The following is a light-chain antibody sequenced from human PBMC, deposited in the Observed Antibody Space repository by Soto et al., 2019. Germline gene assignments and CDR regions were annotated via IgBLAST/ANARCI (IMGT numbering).Light chain of an antibody. J-gene: IGKJ1*01. Sequence: EIVLTQSPGTLSLSPGERATLSCRASQSVSSSYLAWYQQKPGQAPRLLIYGASSRATGFPDRFSGSGSGTDFTLTISRLEPEDFAVYYCQQYGDSPTFGQGTKWIS. V-gene: IGKV3-20*01. CDR2: GAS. CDR3: QQYGDSPT. CDR1: QSVSSSY.